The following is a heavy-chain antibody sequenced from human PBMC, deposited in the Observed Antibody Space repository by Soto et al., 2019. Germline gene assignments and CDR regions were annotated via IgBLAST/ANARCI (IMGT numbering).Heavy chain of an antibody. Sequence: VGSLRLSCAASGFTLSAYHMNWVRQAPGKGLEWVSYISGGSEAIYYAESVKGRFTVSRDNAMSSLYLQMNSLRAEDTAVYFCARDGGRGYEVDYWGQGTLVTVSS. CDR3: ARDGGRGYEVDY. CDR1: GFTLSAYH. D-gene: IGHD5-12*01. V-gene: IGHV3-48*04. CDR2: ISGGSEAI. J-gene: IGHJ4*02.